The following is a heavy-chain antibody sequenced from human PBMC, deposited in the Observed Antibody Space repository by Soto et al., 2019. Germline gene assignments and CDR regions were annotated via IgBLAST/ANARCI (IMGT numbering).Heavy chain of an antibody. D-gene: IGHD3-16*01. Sequence: PSETLSLTCTVSGGSISSYYWSWIRQPPGKGLEWIGYIYYSGSTNYNPSLKSRVTISVDTSKNQFSLKLSSVTAADTAVYYCARERGTARPGGGNYFDYWGQGTLVTVSS. J-gene: IGHJ4*02. CDR3: ARERGTARPGGGNYFDY. CDR2: IYYSGST. CDR1: GGSISSYY. V-gene: IGHV4-59*01.